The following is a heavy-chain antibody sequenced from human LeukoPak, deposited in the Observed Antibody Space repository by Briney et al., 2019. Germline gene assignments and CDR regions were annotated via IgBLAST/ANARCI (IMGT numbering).Heavy chain of an antibody. V-gene: IGHV3-53*04. CDR1: GFSFSSYS. Sequence: PGGSLRLSCAASGFSFSSYSMNWVRQAPGKGLEWVSVIYSGGSTYYADSVKGRFTISRHNSKNTLYLQMNSLRAEDTAVYYCARVWDSYFDYWGQGTLVTVSS. CDR2: IYSGGST. CDR3: ARVWDSYFDY. D-gene: IGHD3/OR15-3a*01. J-gene: IGHJ4*02.